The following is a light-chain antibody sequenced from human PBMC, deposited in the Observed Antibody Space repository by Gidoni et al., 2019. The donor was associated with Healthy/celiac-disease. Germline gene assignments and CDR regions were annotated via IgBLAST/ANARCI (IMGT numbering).Light chain of an antibody. CDR1: QSVSSSY. V-gene: IGKV3D-20*01. J-gene: IGKJ2*02. CDR3: QQYGSSRT. CDR2: DAS. Sequence: EMVLTQSPATLSLSPGERATLSCGASQSVSSSYLAWYQKKPGLAPRLLIDDASSRATGIPDRCSGRGAGTDFTLTISRLETEDVAVYYRQQYGSSRTFGQGTKLEIK.